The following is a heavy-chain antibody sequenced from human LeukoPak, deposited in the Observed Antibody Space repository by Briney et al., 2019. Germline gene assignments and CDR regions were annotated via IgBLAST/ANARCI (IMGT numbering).Heavy chain of an antibody. J-gene: IGHJ4*02. D-gene: IGHD6-19*01. CDR1: GFTFSSYG. CDR2: IWYDGSNK. Sequence: GRSLRLSCAASGFTFSSYGMHWVRQAPGKGLEWVALIWYDGSNKYSADSVKGRFTISRDNSKNTLYLQMNSLRAEDTAVYYCAKGSPSGWALNYFDYWGQGTLVTVSS. CDR3: AKGSPSGWALNYFDY. V-gene: IGHV3-33*06.